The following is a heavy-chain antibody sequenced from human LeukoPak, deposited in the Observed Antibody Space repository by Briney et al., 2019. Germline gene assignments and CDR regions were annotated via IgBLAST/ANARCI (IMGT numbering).Heavy chain of an antibody. CDR3: AREKTEIILYFFDY. CDR2: IVGSGGST. J-gene: IGHJ4*02. D-gene: IGHD2/OR15-2a*01. Sequence: GGSLRLSCAASGFTFNNYAMNWVRQAPGKGLEWVSGIVGSGGSTYYADSVKGRFTISRDNSKNTLYLQMNSLRAEDTAVYYCAREKTEIILYFFDYWGQGTPVTVSS. V-gene: IGHV3-23*01. CDR1: GFTFNNYA.